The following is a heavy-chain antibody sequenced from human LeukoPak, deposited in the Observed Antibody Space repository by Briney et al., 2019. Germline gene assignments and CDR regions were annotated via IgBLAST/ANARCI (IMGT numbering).Heavy chain of an antibody. V-gene: IGHV3-21*01. J-gene: IGHJ3*02. Sequence: PGGSLRLSCAASGFTFSSYSMNWVRQAPGKGLEWVSSISSSSSYIYYADSVKGRFTISRDNAKNSLYLQMNSLRAEDTAVYYCARGPFFWIQLWLRGDAFDIWGQGTMVTVSS. D-gene: IGHD5-18*01. CDR1: GFTFSSYS. CDR3: ARGPFFWIQLWLRGDAFDI. CDR2: ISSSSSYI.